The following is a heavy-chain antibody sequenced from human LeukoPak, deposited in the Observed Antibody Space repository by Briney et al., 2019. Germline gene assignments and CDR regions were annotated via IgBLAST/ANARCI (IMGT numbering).Heavy chain of an antibody. CDR1: GFTFSNAW. CDR3: ARDLRSGWYLLTFDY. CDR2: ISGSGRNT. D-gene: IGHD6-19*01. J-gene: IGHJ4*02. V-gene: IGHV3-23*01. Sequence: PGGSLRLSCAASGFTFSNAWMSWVRQAPGKGLEWVSAISGSGRNTYYADSVKGRFTISRDNSKKTLYLQMNSLRAEDTAVYYCARDLRSGWYLLTFDYWGQGTLVTVSS.